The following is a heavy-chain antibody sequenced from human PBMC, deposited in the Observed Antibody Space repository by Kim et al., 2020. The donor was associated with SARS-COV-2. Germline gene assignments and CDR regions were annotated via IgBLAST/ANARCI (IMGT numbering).Heavy chain of an antibody. V-gene: IGHV1-69*13. CDR1: GGTFSSYA. D-gene: IGHD3-9*01. Sequence: SVKVSCKASGGTFSSYAISWVRQAPGQGLEWMGGIIPIFGTANYAQKFQGRVTITADESTSTAYMELSSLRSEDTAVYYCAKEVKTPLYYDILTGYPFDAFDIWGQGTMVTVSS. CDR2: IIPIFGTA. J-gene: IGHJ3*02. CDR3: AKEVKTPLYYDILTGYPFDAFDI.